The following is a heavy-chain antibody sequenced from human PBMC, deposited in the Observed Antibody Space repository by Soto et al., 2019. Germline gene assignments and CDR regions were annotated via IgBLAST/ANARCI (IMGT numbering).Heavy chain of an antibody. V-gene: IGHV3-74*01. CDR2: INSDGSST. CDR3: ARGDYGSGSLGGFDY. CDR1: GFTFSSYW. Sequence: EVQLVESGGGLVQPGGSLRLSCAASGFTFSSYWMHWVRQAPGKGLVWVSRINSDGSSTSYADSVKGRFTISRDNTKNTLYLQMNSLRAEDTAVYYCARGDYGSGSLGGFDYWGQGTLVTVSS. J-gene: IGHJ4*02. D-gene: IGHD3-10*01.